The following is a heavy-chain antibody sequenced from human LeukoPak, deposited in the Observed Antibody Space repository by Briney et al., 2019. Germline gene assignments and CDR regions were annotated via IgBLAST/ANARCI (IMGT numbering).Heavy chain of an antibody. J-gene: IGHJ4*02. CDR2: IYHSGST. Sequence: SETLSLTCTVSGYSISSGYYWGWIRQPPGKGLEWIGSIYHSGSTYYNPSLKSRVTISVDTSKNQFSLKLSSVTAADTAVYYCARLIAVAGGVLDYWGQGTLVTVSS. CDR3: ARLIAVAGGVLDY. V-gene: IGHV4-38-2*02. D-gene: IGHD6-19*01. CDR1: GYSISSGYY.